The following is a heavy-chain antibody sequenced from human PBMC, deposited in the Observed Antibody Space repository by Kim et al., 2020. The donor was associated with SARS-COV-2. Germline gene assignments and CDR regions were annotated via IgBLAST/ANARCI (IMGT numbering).Heavy chain of an antibody. CDR3: ARRFVAVADSYYYYYYMDV. CDR1: GYTFTSYY. CDR2: INPSGGST. D-gene: IGHD6-19*01. J-gene: IGHJ6*03. Sequence: ASVKVSCKASGYTFTSYYMHWVRQAPGQGLEWMGIINPSGGSTSYAQKFQGRVTMTRDTSTSTVYMELSSLRSEDTAVYYCARRFVAVADSYYYYYYMDVWGKGTTVTVSS. V-gene: IGHV1-46*01.